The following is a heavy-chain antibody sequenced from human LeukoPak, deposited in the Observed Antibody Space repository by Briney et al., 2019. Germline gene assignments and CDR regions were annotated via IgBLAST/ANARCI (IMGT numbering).Heavy chain of an antibody. Sequence: GGSLRLSCAASGFTFSNCWMHWVRQAPGKGLVWVSRINTDGSSTSYADSVKGRFTISRDNAKNTLYLQMNSLRAEDTAVYYCASMMVGDTADFDYWGQGTLVTVSS. J-gene: IGHJ4*02. V-gene: IGHV3-74*01. CDR2: INTDGSST. CDR3: ASMMVGDTADFDY. D-gene: IGHD1-26*01. CDR1: GFTFSNCW.